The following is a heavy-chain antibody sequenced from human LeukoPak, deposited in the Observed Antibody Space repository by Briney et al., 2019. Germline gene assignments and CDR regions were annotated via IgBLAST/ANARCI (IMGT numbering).Heavy chain of an antibody. CDR3: ARGRVPYYFDY. J-gene: IGHJ4*02. CDR1: GGSISSYY. Sequence: SSETLSLTCTVSGGSISSYYWSWIRQPPGKGLEWIGYIYYSGSTNYNPSLKSRVTISVDTSKNQFSLKLSSVTAADTAVYYCARGRVPYYFDYWGQGTLVTVSS. CDR2: IYYSGST. V-gene: IGHV4-59*01. D-gene: IGHD3-10*01.